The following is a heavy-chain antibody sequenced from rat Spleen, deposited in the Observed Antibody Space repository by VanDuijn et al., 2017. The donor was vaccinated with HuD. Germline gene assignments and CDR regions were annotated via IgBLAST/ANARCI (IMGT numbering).Heavy chain of an antibody. J-gene: IGHJ3*01. D-gene: IGHD1-2*01. CDR1: GFSLTDYS. Sequence: EVQLKESGPGLVQPSQTLSLPCTVSGFSLTDYSVHWVRQPPGKGLEWLGVKWSGGSTACNSALKSRLSISRDTSKSQVFLRMNSLQTEDTAIYYCTRAYYSSLNWFAYWGQGTLVTVSS. V-gene: IGHV2S63*01. CDR2: KWSGGST. CDR3: TRAYYSSLNWFAY.